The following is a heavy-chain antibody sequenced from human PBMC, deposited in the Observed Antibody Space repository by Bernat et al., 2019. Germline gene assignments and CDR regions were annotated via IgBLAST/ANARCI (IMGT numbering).Heavy chain of an antibody. V-gene: IGHV3-33*01. J-gene: IGHJ4*02. CDR2: IWYDGSNK. D-gene: IGHD1-1*01. CDR1: GFTFSSYG. CDR3: ARDPSAVQLEQPPPLDY. Sequence: QVQLVESGGGVVQPGRSLRLSCAASGFTFSSYGMHWVRQAPGKGREWVAVIWYDGSNKYYADSVKGRFTISRDNSKNTLYLQMNSLRAEDTAVYYCARDPSAVQLEQPPPLDYWGQGTLVTVSS.